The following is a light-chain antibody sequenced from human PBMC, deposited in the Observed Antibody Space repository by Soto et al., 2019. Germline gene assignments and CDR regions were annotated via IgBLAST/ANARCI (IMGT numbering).Light chain of an antibody. CDR3: QHYNSYSET. Sequence: DIQMTQSPSSVSASVGDRVTITCRASQGISSWLAWYQQKPGKAPKLLIYSASTLQSGVPSRFSGSGSGTEFTLTISSLQPDDFATYYCQHYNSYSETFGQGTKVDIK. CDR2: SAS. CDR1: QGISSW. J-gene: IGKJ1*01. V-gene: IGKV1D-16*01.